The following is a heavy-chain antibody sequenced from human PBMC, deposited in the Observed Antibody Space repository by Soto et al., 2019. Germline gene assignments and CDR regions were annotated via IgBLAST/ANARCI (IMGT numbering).Heavy chain of an antibody. Sequence: GGSLRLSCAASGFTFTIYAMCWVRQAPGKGLEWVSSISVSGDRTFYADSVKGRFTISRDNSRNTLHLQMNSLRAEDTAVYYCAKDLVIISRNKPLDYWGQGTLVTGSS. J-gene: IGHJ4*02. CDR3: AKDLVIISRNKPLDY. CDR2: ISVSGDRT. V-gene: IGHV3-23*01. CDR1: GFTFTIYA. D-gene: IGHD3-3*01.